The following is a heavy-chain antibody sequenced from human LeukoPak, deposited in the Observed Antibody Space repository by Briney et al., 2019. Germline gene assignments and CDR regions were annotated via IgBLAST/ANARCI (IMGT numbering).Heavy chain of an antibody. V-gene: IGHV4-39*01. CDR1: GGSIFSSDHF. CDR2: INYSGTT. Sequence: PSETLSLSCTVSGGSIFSSDHFWGWIRQPPGQGLEAIAIINYSGTTYHNPSLRRRATISVDTSKNQFSLSLSSVTAADAALYYCARHRSGYDFFDFWGQGTLVTVSS. J-gene: IGHJ4*02. D-gene: IGHD5-12*01. CDR3: ARHRSGYDFFDF.